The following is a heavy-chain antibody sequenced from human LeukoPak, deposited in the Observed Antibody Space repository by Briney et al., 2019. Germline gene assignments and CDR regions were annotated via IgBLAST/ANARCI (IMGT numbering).Heavy chain of an antibody. Sequence: GGSLRLSCADSGFTFSRYVKSWVRQASGKGMEWVSAISGSGGSTYYADSVKGRFTISRDNSKNTLYLQMNSLRAEDTAVYYCAKDYYDSSGYPFDYWGQGTLVTVSS. D-gene: IGHD3-22*01. CDR2: ISGSGGST. J-gene: IGHJ4*02. CDR3: AKDYYDSSGYPFDY. CDR1: GFTFSRYV. V-gene: IGHV3-23*01.